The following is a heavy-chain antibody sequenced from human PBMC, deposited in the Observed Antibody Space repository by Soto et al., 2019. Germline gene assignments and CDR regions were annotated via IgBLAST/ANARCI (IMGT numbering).Heavy chain of an antibody. Sequence: SVTLPLTWTVSGGSISSGGYYWSWIRQHPGKGLEWIGYIYYSGSTYYNPSLKSRVTISVDTSKNQFSLKLSSVTAADTAVYYCASVVRDDAFDIWGQGTMVTVSS. CDR1: GGSISSGGYY. V-gene: IGHV4-31*02. D-gene: IGHD2-15*01. CDR3: ASVVRDDAFDI. J-gene: IGHJ3*02. CDR2: IYYSGST.